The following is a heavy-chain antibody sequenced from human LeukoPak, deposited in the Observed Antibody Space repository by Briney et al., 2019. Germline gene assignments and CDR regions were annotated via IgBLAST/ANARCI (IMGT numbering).Heavy chain of an antibody. CDR3: ARAGYSYGSYYFDY. V-gene: IGHV3-66*01. D-gene: IGHD5-18*01. Sequence: GGSLRLSCAASEFSVGSNYMTWVRQAPGKGLEWVSLIYSGGSTYYADSVKGRFTISRDNSKNTLYLQMNSLRAEDTAVYYGARAGYSYGSYYFDYWGQGTLVTVSS. CDR1: EFSVGSNY. J-gene: IGHJ4*02. CDR2: IYSGGST.